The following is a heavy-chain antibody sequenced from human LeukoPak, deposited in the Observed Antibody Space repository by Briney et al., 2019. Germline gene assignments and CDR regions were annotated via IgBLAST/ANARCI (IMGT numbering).Heavy chain of an antibody. D-gene: IGHD4-23*01. V-gene: IGHV3-74*01. J-gene: IGHJ4*02. Sequence: PGGSLRLSCAASEFTFSSYGMHWVRQAPGKGLVWVSRIASDGSSTTYADSVKGRFSISRDNAKNTLYLQTNSLRVEDTAVYYCARGRPHGNDYWGQGTLVTVSS. CDR3: ARGRPHGNDY. CDR1: EFTFSSYG. CDR2: IASDGSST.